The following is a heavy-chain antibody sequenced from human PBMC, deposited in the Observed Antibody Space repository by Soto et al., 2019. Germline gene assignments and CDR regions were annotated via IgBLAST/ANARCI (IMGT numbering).Heavy chain of an antibody. Sequence: SQTLSLTCAISGDSVSNNRAAWNWIRQSPSRGLEWLGRTYYRSKWYNDYGVSVKSRIIINPETSKNQFSLHLNSVTPADTAVYSGVRTDVDVGGYFDYWGQVNLVTVCS. J-gene: IGHJ4*02. V-gene: IGHV6-1*01. CDR2: TYYRSKWYN. CDR3: VRTDVDVGGYFDY. D-gene: IGHD3-10*01. CDR1: GDSVSNNRAA.